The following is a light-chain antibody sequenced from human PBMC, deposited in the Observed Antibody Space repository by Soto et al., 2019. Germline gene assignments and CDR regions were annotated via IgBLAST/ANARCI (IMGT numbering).Light chain of an antibody. CDR2: DVS. CDR3: TSYTGSSNLDV. J-gene: IGLJ1*01. CDR1: SSDVGGYNY. Sequence: QSALTQPASVSGSPGQSITISCTGTSSDVGGYNYVSWYQQHPGKAPKLMIYDVSNRPSGVSNRFSGSKSGNTASLTISGLQAEAEADYYCTSYTGSSNLDVFGTGTKVTVL. V-gene: IGLV2-14*01.